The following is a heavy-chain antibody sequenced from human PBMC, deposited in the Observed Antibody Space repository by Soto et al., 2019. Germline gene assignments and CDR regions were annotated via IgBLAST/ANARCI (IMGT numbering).Heavy chain of an antibody. CDR2: ITSKSTTI. CDR1: GFTSTSYS. Sequence: GGSLRLSCAASGFTSTSYSMNWVRQAPGQGLEWVSYITSKSTTIKYADSVKGRFTVSRDNAKNSLYLQLNSLRDEDTAVYYCAREMGACSDSSCYPGPYDSWGQGTLVTVSS. V-gene: IGHV3-48*02. J-gene: IGHJ5*02. CDR3: AREMGACSDSSCYPGPYDS. D-gene: IGHD3-16*01.